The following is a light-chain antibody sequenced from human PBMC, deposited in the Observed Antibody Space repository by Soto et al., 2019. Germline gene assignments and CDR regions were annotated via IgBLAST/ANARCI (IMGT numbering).Light chain of an antibody. Sequence: EIVLTQSPGTLSLSPGERGTLSCRASQSVSSNNLAWYQQKPGQTPRLLIYGASSRAPGIPDRFSGSGSGTDFTLTISRLEPEDFAVYYCQQSYSTLFSFGPGTKVEIK. CDR2: GAS. CDR3: QQSYSTLFS. J-gene: IGKJ3*01. V-gene: IGKV3-20*01. CDR1: QSVSSNN.